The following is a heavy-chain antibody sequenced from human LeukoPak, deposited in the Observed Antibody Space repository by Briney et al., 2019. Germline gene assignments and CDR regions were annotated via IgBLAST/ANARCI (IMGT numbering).Heavy chain of an antibody. CDR1: GYTFTSYG. CDR3: ARATPMVRGRENWFDP. V-gene: IGHV1-18*01. D-gene: IGHD3-10*01. CDR2: ISAYNGNT. Sequence: ASVKASCKASGYTFTSYGISWVRQAPGQGLEWMGWISAYNGNTNYAQKLQGRVTMTTDTSTSTAYMELRSLRSDDTAVYYCARATPMVRGRENWFDPWGQGTLVTVSS. J-gene: IGHJ5*02.